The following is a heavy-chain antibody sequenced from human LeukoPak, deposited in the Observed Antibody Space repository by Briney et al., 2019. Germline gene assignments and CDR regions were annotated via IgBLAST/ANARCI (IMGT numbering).Heavy chain of an antibody. CDR1: GYILSSYN. CDR3: ARTYCAEDCSIRYFDY. V-gene: IGHV1-46*01. D-gene: IGHD2-21*02. Sequence: GASVKVSCKASGYILSSYNMHWVRQAPGQGLEWLGIINPSGGDTKYAQKFQGRVTSTRDKSTSTVYMELSSLTSDDTAVYYCARTYCAEDCSIRYFDYWGQGTLVTVSS. CDR2: INPSGGDT. J-gene: IGHJ4*02.